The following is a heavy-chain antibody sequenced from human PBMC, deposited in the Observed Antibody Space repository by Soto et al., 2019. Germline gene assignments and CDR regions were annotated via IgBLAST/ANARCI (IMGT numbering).Heavy chain of an antibody. CDR2: IYYSGST. Sequence: PSETLSLTCTVSGGSISSGGYYWSWIRQHPGKGLGWIGYIYYSGSTYYNPSLKSRVTISVDTSKNQFSLKLSSVTAADTAVYYCARDRGSGSYYNWLDPWGQGTLVTVSS. CDR1: GGSISSGGYY. J-gene: IGHJ5*02. V-gene: IGHV4-31*03. CDR3: ARDRGSGSYYNWLDP. D-gene: IGHD1-26*01.